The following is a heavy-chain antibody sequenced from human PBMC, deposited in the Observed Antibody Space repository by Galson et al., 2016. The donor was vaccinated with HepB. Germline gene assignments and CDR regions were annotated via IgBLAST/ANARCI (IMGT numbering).Heavy chain of an antibody. Sequence: SETLSLTCAVSGGSISSDVWWSWVRQPPGKGLEWIGEIYYTGSTNYNPSLKSRVTISVDKSKNRVSLSLTSVTAADTAAYYCATAPGITVAGIYFFDYWGQGILVTVSS. CDR1: GGSISSDVW. V-gene: IGHV4-4*02. CDR3: ATAPGITVAGIYFFDY. D-gene: IGHD6-19*01. J-gene: IGHJ4*02. CDR2: IYYTGST.